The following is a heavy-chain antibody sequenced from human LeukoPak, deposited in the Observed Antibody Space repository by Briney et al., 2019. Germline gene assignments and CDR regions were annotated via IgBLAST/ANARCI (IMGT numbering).Heavy chain of an antibody. Sequence: GGSLRLSCAASGFTVSSNYMSWVRQAPGKGLEWVSVIYSGGSTYYADSVKGRFTISRDNSKNTLYLQMNSLRAEDTAVYYCASSAFSSSGWYGDYWGQGTLITVSS. J-gene: IGHJ4*02. CDR1: GFTVSSNY. V-gene: IGHV3-53*01. CDR3: ASSAFSSSGWYGDY. CDR2: IYSGGST. D-gene: IGHD6-19*01.